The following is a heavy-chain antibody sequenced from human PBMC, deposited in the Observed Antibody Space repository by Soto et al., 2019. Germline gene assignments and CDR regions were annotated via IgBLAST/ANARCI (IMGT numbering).Heavy chain of an antibody. J-gene: IGHJ6*02. CDR3: ARRPTPHPGWGYYYGMDV. D-gene: IGHD3-16*01. V-gene: IGHV1-69*12. CDR1: GGTFSSYA. CDR2: IIPIFGTA. Sequence: QVQLVQSGAEVKKPGSSVKVSCKASGGTFSSYAISWVRQAPGQGLEWMGGIIPIFGTANYAQKFQGRVTITADESTSKAYMELSSLRSEDTAVYYCARRPTPHPGWGYYYGMDVWGQGTTVTVSS.